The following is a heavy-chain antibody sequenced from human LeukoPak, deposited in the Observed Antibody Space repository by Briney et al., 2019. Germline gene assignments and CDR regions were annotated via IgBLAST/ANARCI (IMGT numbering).Heavy chain of an antibody. CDR3: SGSYSY. CDR1: GFTVSSNY. V-gene: IGHV3-74*01. J-gene: IGHJ4*02. Sequence: GGSLRLSCAASGFTVSSNYMSWVRRAPGKGLVWVSGINGDGTITNYADSVKGRFTISRDNAKNTVYLQMNSLRAEDTAVYYCSGSYSYWGQGTLVTVSS. CDR2: INGDGTIT. D-gene: IGHD1-26*01.